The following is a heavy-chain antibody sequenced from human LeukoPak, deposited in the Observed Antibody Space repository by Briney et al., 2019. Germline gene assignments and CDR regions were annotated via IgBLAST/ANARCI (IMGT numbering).Heavy chain of an antibody. CDR3: ARFGETKDYYYYYGMDV. CDR1: GFTFSSYS. J-gene: IGHJ6*02. V-gene: IGHV3-21*01. D-gene: IGHD3-10*01. Sequence: GGSLRLSCAASGFTFSSYSMNWVRQAPGKGLEWVSSISSSSSYIYYADSVKGRFTISRDNAKNSLYLQMNSLRAEDTAVYYCARFGETKDYYYYYGMDVWGQGTTVTVSS. CDR2: ISSSSSYI.